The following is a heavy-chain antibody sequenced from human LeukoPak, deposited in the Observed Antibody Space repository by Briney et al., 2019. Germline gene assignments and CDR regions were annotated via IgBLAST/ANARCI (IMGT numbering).Heavy chain of an antibody. V-gene: IGHV4-31*03. CDR3: ARVSTMIVVAGEHSNDAFDI. CDR2: IYYSGST. CDR1: GGSISSGGYY. J-gene: IGHJ3*02. D-gene: IGHD3-22*01. Sequence: PSETLSLTCTVSGGSISSGGYYWSWIRQHPGKGLEWIGYIYYSGSTYYNPSLKSRVTISVDTSKNQFSLKLSSVTAADTAVYYCARVSTMIVVAGEHSNDAFDIWGQGTMVTVSS.